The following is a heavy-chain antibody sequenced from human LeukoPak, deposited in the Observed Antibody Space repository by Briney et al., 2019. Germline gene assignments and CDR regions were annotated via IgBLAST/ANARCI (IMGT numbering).Heavy chain of an antibody. CDR2: IIPIFGTA. CDR1: GGTFSSYA. V-gene: IGHV1-69*13. CDR3: ASGRDGYNLVVAFDI. D-gene: IGHD5-24*01. J-gene: IGHJ3*02. Sequence: ASVKVSCKASGGTFSSYAISWVRQAPGQGLEWMGGIIPIFGTANYAQKFQGRVTITAGESTSTAYMELSSLRSEDTAVYYCASGRDGYNLVVAFDIWGQGTMVTVSS.